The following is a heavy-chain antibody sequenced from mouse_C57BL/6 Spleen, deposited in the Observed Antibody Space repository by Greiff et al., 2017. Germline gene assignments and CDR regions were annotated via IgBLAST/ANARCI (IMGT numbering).Heavy chain of an antibody. CDR1: GYTFTDYN. D-gene: IGHD1-1*01. Sequence: EVQLVESGPELVKPGASVKMSCKASGYTFTDYNMHWVKQSHGKSLEWIGYINPNNGGTSYNQKFKGKATLTVNKSSSTAYMELRSLTSEDSAVYYCARCLYYPDYWGQGTTLTVSS. CDR3: ARCLYYPDY. CDR2: INPNNGGT. V-gene: IGHV1-22*01. J-gene: IGHJ2*01.